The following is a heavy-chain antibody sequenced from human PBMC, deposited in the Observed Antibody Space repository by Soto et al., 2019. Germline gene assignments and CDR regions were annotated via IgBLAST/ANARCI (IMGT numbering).Heavy chain of an antibody. J-gene: IGHJ4*02. CDR3: AQQRGAVASRFDY. V-gene: IGHV4-39*01. Sequence: SETLSLTCTVSGGSISSSSYYWGWIRQPPGKGLEWIGSIYYSGSTYYNPSLKSRVTISVDTSKNQFSLKLSSVTAADTAVYYCAQQRGAVASRFDYWGQGTLVTVSS. CDR1: GGSISSSSYY. CDR2: IYYSGST. D-gene: IGHD6-19*01.